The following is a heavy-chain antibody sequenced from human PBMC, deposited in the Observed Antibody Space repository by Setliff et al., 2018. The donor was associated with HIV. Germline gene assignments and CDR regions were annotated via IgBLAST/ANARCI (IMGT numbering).Heavy chain of an antibody. D-gene: IGHD3-16*02. J-gene: IGHJ6*03. CDR3: AKAGGGIVYFYYMDV. Sequence: GSLRLSCKASGFTFPNAWMSWVRQAPGKGLEWVSAISGSGGSTYYAESVKGRFTISRDNSKNTLSLQLNSLRAEDSAVYYCAKAGGGIVYFYYMDVWGEGTTVTVSS. V-gene: IGHV3-23*01. CDR2: ISGSGGST. CDR1: GFTFPNAW.